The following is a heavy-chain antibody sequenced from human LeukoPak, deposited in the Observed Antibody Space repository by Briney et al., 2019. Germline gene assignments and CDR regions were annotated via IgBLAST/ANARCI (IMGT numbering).Heavy chain of an antibody. CDR2: ISHSGST. V-gene: IGHV4-30-2*01. CDR3: ARVGWTTSIPSHDAFDI. Sequence: SETLSLTCTVSGGSINSGSYYWSWIRQPPGKGLEWIGYISHSGSTYYNPSLKSRVTISIDRSQTQFSLKRSSVTAADTAVYYCARVGWTTSIPSHDAFDIWGQGTMVTVSS. J-gene: IGHJ3*02. D-gene: IGHD4-11*01. CDR1: GGSINSGSYY.